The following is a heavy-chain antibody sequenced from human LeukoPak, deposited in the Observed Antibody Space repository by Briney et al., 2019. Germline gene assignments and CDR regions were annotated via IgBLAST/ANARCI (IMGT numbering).Heavy chain of an antibody. J-gene: IGHJ4*02. CDR2: SWFDGSNK. V-gene: IGHV3-33*01. CDR1: GFTFNNYG. D-gene: IGHD3-22*01. CDR3: ARDRYYYDSSGYIRGISFDY. Sequence: PGKSLRLSCAASGFTFNNYGMHWVRQAPGKGLEWVAVSWFDGSNKYYTDSVKGRFTISRDNSKNTLYLQMNSLRAEDTAVYYCARDRYYYDSSGYIRGISFDYWGQGTLVTVSS.